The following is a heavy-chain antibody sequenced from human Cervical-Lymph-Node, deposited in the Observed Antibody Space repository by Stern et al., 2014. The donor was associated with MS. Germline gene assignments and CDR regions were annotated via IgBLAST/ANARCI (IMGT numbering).Heavy chain of an antibody. V-gene: IGHV4-30-2*01. CDR3: ARIFGGNFDN. CDR1: GGSISGGDYA. CDR2: IDQSGST. J-gene: IGHJ4*02. Sequence: QLQLQESGSGLVKPSQTLSLTCAVSGGSISGGDYAWTWIRQPPGKGLEWIGYIDQSGSTYNNPSLKSRVTLSIDRSKNQFSLKLRSVTAADTAMYYCARIFGGNFDNLGQGTLVTVSS. D-gene: IGHD4-23*01.